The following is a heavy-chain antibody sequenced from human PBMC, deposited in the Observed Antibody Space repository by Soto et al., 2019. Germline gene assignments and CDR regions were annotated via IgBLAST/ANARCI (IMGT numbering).Heavy chain of an antibody. Sequence: GGSLRLSCAASGFTFSSYGMHWVRQAPGKGLEWVAVIWYDGSNKYYADSVKGRFTISRDNSKNTLYLQMNSLRAEDTAVYYCARESSSSWYWFDPWGQGTLVTVSS. V-gene: IGHV3-33*01. D-gene: IGHD6-13*01. J-gene: IGHJ5*02. CDR2: IWYDGSNK. CDR1: GFTFSSYG. CDR3: ARESSSSWYWFDP.